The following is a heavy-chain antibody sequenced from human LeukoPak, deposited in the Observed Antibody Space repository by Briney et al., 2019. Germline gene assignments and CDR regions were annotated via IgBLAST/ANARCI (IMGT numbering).Heavy chain of an antibody. D-gene: IGHD6-13*01. Sequence: GRSLRLSCAASGFTFDAYALHWVRQTPGKGLEYVSGISWNSGSIVYVDSVKGRFTISRDNAKNSLYLQMNSLRAEDTAFYYCTKGAPQASSSWPFDYWGQGTLVTVSS. CDR2: ISWNSGSI. CDR1: GFTFDAYA. CDR3: TKGAPQASSSWPFDY. V-gene: IGHV3-9*01. J-gene: IGHJ4*02.